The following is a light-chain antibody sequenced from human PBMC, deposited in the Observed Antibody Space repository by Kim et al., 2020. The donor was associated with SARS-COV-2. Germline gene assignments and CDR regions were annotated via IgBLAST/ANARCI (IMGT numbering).Light chain of an antibody. V-gene: IGKV1-6*01. Sequence: AIQMTQSPCSLSASVTDRVTITCRASQDIRHDLGWYHQKPGKAPKVLIYGASRLDSGVPSRFSGSGSGTDFTLTIFSLQPEDVGTYYCVQDYNYPRTFGQGTKVDIK. CDR1: QDIRHD. J-gene: IGKJ1*01. CDR3: VQDYNYPRT. CDR2: GAS.